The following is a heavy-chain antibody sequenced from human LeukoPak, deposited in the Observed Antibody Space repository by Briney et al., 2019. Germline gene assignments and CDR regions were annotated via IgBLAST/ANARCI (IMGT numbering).Heavy chain of an antibody. CDR1: GFTFSSYG. CDR3: AKDLRRLLRIAGY. CDR2: ISYDGSNK. D-gene: IGHD2-15*01. Sequence: GSLRLSCAASGFTFSSYGMHWVRQAPGKGLEWEAVISYDGSNKYYADSVKGRFTISRDNSKNTLYLQMNSLRAEDTAVYYCAKDLRRLLRIAGYWGQGTLVTVSS. V-gene: IGHV3-30*18. J-gene: IGHJ4*02.